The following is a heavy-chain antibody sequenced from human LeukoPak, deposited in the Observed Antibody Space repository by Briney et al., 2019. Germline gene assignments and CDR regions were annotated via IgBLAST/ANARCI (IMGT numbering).Heavy chain of an antibody. V-gene: IGHV1-2*02. J-gene: IGHJ4*02. CDR2: IYPNNGAT. Sequence: ASVKVSCKASGYTFSGTGWYLYWLRQAPGQGLECMGWIYPNNGATAYAQKFQGRVAMTRDTSITTAYMELSRLRPDDTAVYYCADVGQTYRGSYPYWGQGALVTVSS. CDR3: ADVGQTYRGSYPY. CDR1: GYTFSGTGWY. D-gene: IGHD1-26*01.